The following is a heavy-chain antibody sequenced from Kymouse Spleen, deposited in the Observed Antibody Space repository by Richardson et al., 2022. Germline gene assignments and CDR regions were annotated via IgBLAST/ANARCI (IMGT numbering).Heavy chain of an antibody. D-gene: IGHD1-7*01. Sequence: EVQLVESGGGLVQPGRSLRLSCAASGFTFDDYAMHWVRQAPGKGLEWVSGISWNSGSIGYADSVKGRFTISRDNAKNSLYLQMNSLRAEDTALYYCAKDGELELPFDYWGQGTLVTVSS. J-gene: IGHJ4*02. CDR3: AKDGELELPFDY. V-gene: IGHV3-9*01. CDR2: ISWNSGSI. CDR1: GFTFDDYA.